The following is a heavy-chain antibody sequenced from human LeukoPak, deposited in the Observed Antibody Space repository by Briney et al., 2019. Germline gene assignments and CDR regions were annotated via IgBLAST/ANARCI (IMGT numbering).Heavy chain of an antibody. Sequence: GGSLRLSCAASGFTFNSYAMSWVRQAPGKGLEWVSAISDSGGSTYSADSVKGRFTIPRDNSKNTLFLQMSSLRAEDTAVYYCARNVVTGSSRSDCWGQGTQVTVSS. CDR1: GFTFNSYA. D-gene: IGHD3-9*01. CDR2: ISDSGGST. CDR3: ARNVVTGSSRSDC. J-gene: IGHJ4*02. V-gene: IGHV3-23*01.